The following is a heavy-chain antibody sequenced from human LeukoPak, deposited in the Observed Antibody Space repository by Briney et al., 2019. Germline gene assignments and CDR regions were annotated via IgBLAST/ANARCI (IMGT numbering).Heavy chain of an antibody. CDR1: GGTFSSYA. D-gene: IGHD2-2*01. CDR2: IIPIFGTA. Sequence: SVKVSCKASGGTFSSYAISWVRQAPGQGLEWMGGIIPIFGTANYAQKFQCRVTITADESTSTAYMELSSLRSEDTAVYYCANGCSSTSCPFDYWGQGTLVTVAS. J-gene: IGHJ4*02. CDR3: ANGCSSTSCPFDY. V-gene: IGHV1-69*13.